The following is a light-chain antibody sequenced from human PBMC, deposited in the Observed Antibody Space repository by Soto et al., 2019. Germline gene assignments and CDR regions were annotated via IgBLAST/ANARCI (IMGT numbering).Light chain of an antibody. Sequence: EIVLTQSPAPLSSSPGDRATLSCRASQSVTSSLAWFQQKPGQAPRLLIYDASTRATGIPARFSGSGSGTDFTLTISSLEPEDFAVYYCQQRSNWPREVTFGGGTKVDIK. CDR2: DAS. CDR1: QSVTSS. V-gene: IGKV3-11*01. CDR3: QQRSNWPREVT. J-gene: IGKJ4*01.